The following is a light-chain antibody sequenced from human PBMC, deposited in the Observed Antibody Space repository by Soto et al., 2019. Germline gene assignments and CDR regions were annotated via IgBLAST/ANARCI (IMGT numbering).Light chain of an antibody. V-gene: IGKV3-15*01. CDR2: GAS. Sequence: EIVMTQSPATLSVSPGERATLSCRASQSVSSYLAWYKQKPGQAPRLLIYGASTRATGIPARFSGSGSGTEFTLTISSLQSEDFAVYYCQQHNNWPRTFGQGTTGDIK. CDR1: QSVSSY. J-gene: IGKJ1*01. CDR3: QQHNNWPRT.